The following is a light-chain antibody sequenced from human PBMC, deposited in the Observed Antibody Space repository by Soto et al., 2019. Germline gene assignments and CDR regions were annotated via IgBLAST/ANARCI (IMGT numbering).Light chain of an antibody. CDR3: QQRSNWPG. CDR2: DAS. CDR1: QSVRSY. V-gene: IGKV3-11*01. J-gene: IGKJ4*02. Sequence: EIVLTQSPATLSLSPGERATLSCRASQSVRSYLAWYQQKPGQAPRLLIYDASNRATGIPARFSGSGSGTDFTLTISSLEPEDFAVYYCQQRSNWPGFGGGTKVEIK.